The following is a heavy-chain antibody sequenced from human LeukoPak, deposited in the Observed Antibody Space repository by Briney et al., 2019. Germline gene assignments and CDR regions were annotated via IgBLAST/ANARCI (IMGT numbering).Heavy chain of an antibody. CDR3: ASLKIRRIGNAFDI. D-gene: IGHD1-1*01. J-gene: IGHJ3*02. CDR1: GFTFNNYD. Sequence: GGSLRLSCAASGFTFNNYDMNWVRQAPGKGLEWISFITSSSSTMYYADSVKGRFTISRDNAKESLFLQMNSLRPEDTALYYCASLKIRRIGNAFDIWGQGTMVTVSS. V-gene: IGHV3-48*04. CDR2: ITSSSSTM.